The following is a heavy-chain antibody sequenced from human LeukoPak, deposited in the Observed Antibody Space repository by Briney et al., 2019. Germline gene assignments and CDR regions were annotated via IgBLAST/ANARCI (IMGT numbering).Heavy chain of an antibody. J-gene: IGHJ5*02. CDR2: ISAYNGNT. CDR1: GYTFTSYG. V-gene: IGHV1-18*01. Sequence: ASVTVSCKASGYTFTSYGISWVRQAPGQGLEWMGWISAYNGNTNYAQKLQGRVTMTTDTSTSTAYMELRSLRSDDTAVYYCARDQCLGYCSGGSCYKGWFDPWGQGTLVTVSS. D-gene: IGHD2-15*01. CDR3: ARDQCLGYCSGGSCYKGWFDP.